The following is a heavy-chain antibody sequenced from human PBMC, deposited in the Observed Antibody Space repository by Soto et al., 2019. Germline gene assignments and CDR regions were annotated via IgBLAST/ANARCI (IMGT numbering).Heavy chain of an antibody. CDR3: ARRGGGKQGAVYYYYGVAV. CDR2: IYDSGST. Sequence: QLQLQESGPGLVKPSETLSLTCTVSGGSISSSNYYWVWIRQPPGQGLEWIGSIYDSGSTYYSPSRESRVTITVDTSENQSSLTLSSVTAADTSVYYCARRGGGKQGAVYYYYGVAVWGQGTTVTVSS. CDR1: GGSISSSNYY. J-gene: IGHJ6*02. D-gene: IGHD6-19*01. V-gene: IGHV4-39*01.